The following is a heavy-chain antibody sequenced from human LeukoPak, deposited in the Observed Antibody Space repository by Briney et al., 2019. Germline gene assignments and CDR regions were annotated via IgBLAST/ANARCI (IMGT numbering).Heavy chain of an antibody. Sequence: PGGSLRLPCAASALTFSNHGMHWVRQAPEKGLEWVSGINPSGDITYYADSVKGRFTISRDNSKNTLYLEVISLTAEDTAVYYCAKDDAWLRFGEWSQGTLVTVSS. J-gene: IGHJ4*02. CDR2: INPSGDIT. V-gene: IGHV3-23*01. D-gene: IGHD3-10*01. CDR1: ALTFSNHG. CDR3: AKDDAWLRFGE.